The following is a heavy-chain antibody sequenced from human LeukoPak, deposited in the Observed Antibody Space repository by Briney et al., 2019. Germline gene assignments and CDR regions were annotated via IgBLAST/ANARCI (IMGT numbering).Heavy chain of an antibody. CDR1: GGTFSSYA. CDR2: IIPIFGTA. CDR3: ARDYSKHRANYYYYYGMDV. D-gene: IGHD4-11*01. Sequence: SVKVSCKASGGTFSSYAISWVRQAPGQGLEWMGGIIPIFGTANYAQKFQGRVTITADESTSTAYMELSSLRSEDTAVYYCARDYSKHRANYYYYYGMDVWGQGTTVTVSS. J-gene: IGHJ6*02. V-gene: IGHV1-69*13.